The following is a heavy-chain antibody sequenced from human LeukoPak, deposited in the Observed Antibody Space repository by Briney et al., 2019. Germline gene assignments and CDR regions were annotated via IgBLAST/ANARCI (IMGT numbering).Heavy chain of an antibody. Sequence: ASVKVSCKASGGTFSSYAISWVRQAPGQGLEWMGGINPKNGDTNYAQKFQDRVTMTRDTSMSAAYMEISRLTYDDTAVYYCGRGIQSFDPWGQGTLVTVSS. CDR2: INPKNGDT. CDR3: GRGIQSFDP. V-gene: IGHV1-2*02. CDR1: GGTFSSYA. J-gene: IGHJ5*02.